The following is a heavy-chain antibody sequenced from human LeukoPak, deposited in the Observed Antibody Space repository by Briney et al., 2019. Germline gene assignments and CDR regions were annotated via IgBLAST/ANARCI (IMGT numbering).Heavy chain of an antibody. V-gene: IGHV4-30-2*01. D-gene: IGHD3-3*01. CDR1: GGSISSGGYS. CDR2: IYHSGST. J-gene: IGHJ3*02. Sequence: NPSETLSLTCAVSGGSISSGGYSWSWIRQPPGKGLEWIGYIYHSGSTYYNPSLKSRLTISLDTSKNHFSLKLRSVTAADTAVYFCARPVLRFRNGFEIWGQGTVVTVSS. CDR3: ARPVLRFRNGFEI.